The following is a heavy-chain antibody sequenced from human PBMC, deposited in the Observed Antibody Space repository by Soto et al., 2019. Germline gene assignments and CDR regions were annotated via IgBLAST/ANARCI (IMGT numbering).Heavy chain of an antibody. CDR1: GFTFNTYA. Sequence: EVQLLESGGGLVQPGGSLRLSCTASGFTFNTYAMTWVRQAPGKGLEWVSSLSPRSRYTYYADSVRGRFTISRDNSKSTLYLQMDSLRVEDTAIYYCAKDISPVENDGVGVDYWGQGTLVTVSS. V-gene: IGHV3-23*01. J-gene: IGHJ4*02. D-gene: IGHD2-8*01. CDR3: AKDISPVENDGVGVDY. CDR2: LSPRSRYT.